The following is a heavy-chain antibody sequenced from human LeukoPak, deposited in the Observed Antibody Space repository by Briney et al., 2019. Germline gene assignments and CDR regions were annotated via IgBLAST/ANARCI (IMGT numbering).Heavy chain of an antibody. CDR3: ARVRTPRYYYDSSGYPRDY. CDR1: GYTFTSYG. J-gene: IGHJ4*02. D-gene: IGHD3-22*01. CDR2: ISAYNGNT. Sequence: ASVKASCKASGYTFTSYGISWVRQAPGHGLEWMGWISAYNGNTNYAQELQGRVTMTTDTSTSTAYMELRSLRSDDTAVYYCARVRTPRYYYDSSGYPRDYWGQGTLVTVSS. V-gene: IGHV1-18*01.